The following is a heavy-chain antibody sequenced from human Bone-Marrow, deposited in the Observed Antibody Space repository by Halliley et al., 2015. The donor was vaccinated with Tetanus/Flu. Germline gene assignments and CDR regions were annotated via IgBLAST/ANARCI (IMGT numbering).Heavy chain of an antibody. J-gene: IGHJ3*02. CDR2: IHYSGST. D-gene: IGHD3-22*01. Sequence: TLSLTCTVSGGSIRPYYWGWIRQTPGKGLEWIGYIHYSGSTNYNPSLKSRVTISVDTPKNQFSLRVTSMNAADTAVYYCARETSEIVVLGAFDMWGQGTMVTVSS. CDR3: ARETSEIVVLGAFDM. CDR1: GGSIRPYY. V-gene: IGHV4-59*13.